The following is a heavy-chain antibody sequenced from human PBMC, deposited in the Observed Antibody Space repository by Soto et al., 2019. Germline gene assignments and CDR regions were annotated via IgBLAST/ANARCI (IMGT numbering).Heavy chain of an antibody. V-gene: IGHV3-48*04. D-gene: IGHD3-22*01. CDR1: GFRFSDYS. J-gene: IGHJ6*02. CDR3: ARDPMEFHYYDSSGYDYYGMDV. CDR2: ISSSSFTI. Sequence: PGGSLRLSCAASGFRFSDYSMNWVRQAPGRGLEWVSYISSSSFTIHYADSVEGRFAISRDNAKNSLYLQMNSPRAEDTAVYYCARDPMEFHYYDSSGYDYYGMDVWGQGTTVTVSS.